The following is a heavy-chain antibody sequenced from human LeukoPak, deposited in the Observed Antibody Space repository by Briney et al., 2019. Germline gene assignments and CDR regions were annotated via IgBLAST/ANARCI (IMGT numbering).Heavy chain of an antibody. Sequence: AGTLSLSCAASGYSFSNYALSWVRQAPGKGLEWISAIVDIGGTTYYAYFIKGLITVSRDNSKNTLFLQINSMRAEDTAKYFCAKDRDGFNFREYWGQGTLVTVSS. D-gene: IGHD5-24*01. CDR3: AKDRDGFNFREY. CDR1: GYSFSNYA. V-gene: IGHV3-23*01. CDR2: IVDIGGTT. J-gene: IGHJ4*02.